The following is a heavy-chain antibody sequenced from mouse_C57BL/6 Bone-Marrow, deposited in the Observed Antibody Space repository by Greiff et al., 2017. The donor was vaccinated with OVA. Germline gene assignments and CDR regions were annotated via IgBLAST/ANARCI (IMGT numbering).Heavy chain of an antibody. CDR1: GFTFSSYA. V-gene: IGHV5-9-1*02. CDR3: TREGILLGYFDV. D-gene: IGHD2-1*01. J-gene: IGHJ1*03. Sequence: EVQGVESGEGLVKPGGSLKLSCAASGFTFSSYAMSWVRQTPEKRLEWVAYISSGGDYIYYADTVKGRFTISRDNARNTLYLQMSSLKSEDTAMYYCTREGILLGYFDVWGTGTTVTVSS. CDR2: ISSGGDYI.